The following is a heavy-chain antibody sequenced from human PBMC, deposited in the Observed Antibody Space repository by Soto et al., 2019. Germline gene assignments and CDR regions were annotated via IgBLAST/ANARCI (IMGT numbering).Heavy chain of an antibody. CDR2: IYYSGST. J-gene: IGHJ4*02. V-gene: IGHV4-39*01. CDR1: GGSISSSSYY. Sequence: QLQLQESGPGLVKPSETLSLTCTVSGGSISSSSYYWGWIRQPPGKGLEWIGSIYYSGSTYYTPSLKSRVTISVDTSKNQFPLKLSSVTAADTAVYYCARLLATYSSSWYGGYYFDYWGQGTLVTVSS. D-gene: IGHD6-13*01. CDR3: ARLLATYSSSWYGGYYFDY.